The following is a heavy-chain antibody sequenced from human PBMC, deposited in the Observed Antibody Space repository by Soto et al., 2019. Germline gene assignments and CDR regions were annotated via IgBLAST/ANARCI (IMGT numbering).Heavy chain of an antibody. V-gene: IGHV4-59*01. CDR2: IYYTGST. D-gene: IGHD2-2*01. J-gene: IGHJ5*02. Sequence: QVQLQESGPGLVKPSETLSLTCTVSGGSISSYYWSWIRQPPGKGLEWIGYIYYTGSTNYNPSLKSRVTISVDTSKNQCSLKLSSVTAADTAVYYCARDSSYCSSTSCSINWFDPWGQGTLVTVSS. CDR1: GGSISSYY. CDR3: ARDSSYCSSTSCSINWFDP.